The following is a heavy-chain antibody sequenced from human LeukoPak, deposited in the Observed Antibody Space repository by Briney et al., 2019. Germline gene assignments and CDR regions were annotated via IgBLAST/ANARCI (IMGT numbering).Heavy chain of an antibody. CDR1: GYTLTELS. D-gene: IGHD3-22*01. CDR2: FDPEDGET. CDR3: ATSLYYYDSSGYYGY. J-gene: IGHJ4*02. Sequence: ASVKVSCKFSGYTLTELSMHWVRQAPGKGLEWMGGFDPEDGETIYAQKFQGRVTMTEDTSTDTAYMELSSLRSEDTAVYYCATSLYYYDSSGYYGYWGQGTLVTVSS. V-gene: IGHV1-24*01.